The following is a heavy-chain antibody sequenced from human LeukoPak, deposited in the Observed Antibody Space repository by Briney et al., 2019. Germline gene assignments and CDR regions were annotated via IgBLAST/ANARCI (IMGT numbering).Heavy chain of an antibody. Sequence: SETLSLTCTVSGGSISSYYWSWIRQPPGKGLEWIGYIYYSGSTNYNPSLKSRVTISVDTSKNQFSLKLSSVTAADTAVYYCARVGRPGYCSSTSCSNWFDPWGQGTLVTVSS. CDR3: ARVGRPGYCSSTSCSNWFDP. V-gene: IGHV4-59*12. CDR2: IYYSGST. J-gene: IGHJ5*02. CDR1: GGSISSYY. D-gene: IGHD2-2*01.